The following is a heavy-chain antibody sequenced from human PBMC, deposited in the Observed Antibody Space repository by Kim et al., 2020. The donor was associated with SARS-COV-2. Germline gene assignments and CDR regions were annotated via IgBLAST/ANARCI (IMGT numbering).Heavy chain of an antibody. J-gene: IGHJ4*02. CDR2: INHSGST. CDR3: ARGRLNSGSYWGGRQGFDY. D-gene: IGHD1-26*01. Sequence: SETLSLTCAVYGGSFSGYYWSWIRQPPGKGLEWIGEINHSGSTNYNPSLKSRVTISVDTSKNQFSLKLSSVTAADTAVYYCARGRLNSGSYWGGRQGFDYWGQGTLVTVSS. CDR1: GGSFSGYY. V-gene: IGHV4-34*01.